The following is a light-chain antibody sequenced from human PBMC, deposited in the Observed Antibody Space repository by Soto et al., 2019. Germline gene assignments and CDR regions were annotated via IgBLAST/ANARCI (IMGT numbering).Light chain of an antibody. CDR1: SRDVGAYKY. J-gene: IGLJ1*01. V-gene: IGLV2-14*01. CDR2: EVN. CDR3: FSYAYDSNV. Sequence: QSALTQPASVSGSPGQSITISCTGTSRDVGAYKYVSWYQQHPGKAPKLIIYEVNSRPSGVSNRFSGSKSGNTASLTISGLQAEDEADYYCFSYAYDSNVFGSGTKVTVL.